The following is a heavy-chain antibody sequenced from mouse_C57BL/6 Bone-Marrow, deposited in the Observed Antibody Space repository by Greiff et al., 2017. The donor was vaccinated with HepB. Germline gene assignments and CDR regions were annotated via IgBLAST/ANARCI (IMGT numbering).Heavy chain of an antibody. V-gene: IGHV1-64*01. Sequence: QVQLQQPGAELVKPGASVKLSCKASGYTFTSYWIHWVKQRPGQGLEWIGMIHPNSGSTNYNEKFKSKATLTVDKSSSTAYMQLSSLTSEDSAVYYCARGGDYYGSSYSWYFDVWGTGTTVTVSS. J-gene: IGHJ1*03. CDR2: IHPNSGST. CDR1: GYTFTSYW. D-gene: IGHD1-1*01. CDR3: ARGGDYYGSSYSWYFDV.